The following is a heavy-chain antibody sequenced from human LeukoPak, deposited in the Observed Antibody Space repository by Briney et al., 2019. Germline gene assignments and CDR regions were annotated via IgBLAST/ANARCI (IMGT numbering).Heavy chain of an antibody. CDR2: INPSGGST. J-gene: IGHJ1*01. V-gene: IGHV1-46*01. Sequence: ASVKASCKASGYTFTSYYMHWVRQAPGQGLEWMGIINPSGGSTSYAQEFQGRVTMTRDTSTSTVYMELSSLRSEDTAVYYCARDGATTGYFQHWGQGTLVTVSS. CDR1: GYTFTSYY. D-gene: IGHD1-26*01. CDR3: ARDGATTGYFQH.